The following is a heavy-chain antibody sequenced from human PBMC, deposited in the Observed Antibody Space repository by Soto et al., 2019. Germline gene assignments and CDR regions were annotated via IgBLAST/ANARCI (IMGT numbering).Heavy chain of an antibody. CDR3: ARQRGAVTHACDL. D-gene: IGHD4-17*01. CDR1: GYRFTNYW. J-gene: IGHJ3*01. Sequence: EVQLVQSGAEVKKPGESLRISCKGSGYRFTNYWINWVRQMPGKGLELMGKIDPSDSFTNYSPSFQGHVTISVDKSLTTAYLQWSSLKASDTAIYYCARQRGAVTHACDLWGQGTIVTVSS. CDR2: IDPSDSFT. V-gene: IGHV5-10-1*03.